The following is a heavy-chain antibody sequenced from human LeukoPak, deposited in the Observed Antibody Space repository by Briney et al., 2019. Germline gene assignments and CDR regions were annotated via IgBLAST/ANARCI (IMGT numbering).Heavy chain of an antibody. CDR1: GFTVSSCY. V-gene: IGHV3-53*01. CDR2: LYSDGTT. J-gene: IGHJ4*02. D-gene: IGHD3-22*01. CDR3: ARAAYDSNGYTANHDY. Sequence: GGSLRLSCVASGFTVSSCYMSWVRQAPGKGLEWVSVLYSDGTTYYADSVKGRFTISRDNPKNTLYLQMDNLRVEDAAVYYCARAAYDSNGYTANHDYWGQGTLVTVSS.